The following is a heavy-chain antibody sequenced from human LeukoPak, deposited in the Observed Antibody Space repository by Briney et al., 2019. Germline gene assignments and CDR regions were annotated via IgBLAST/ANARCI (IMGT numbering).Heavy chain of an antibody. CDR2: IGAAGDT. J-gene: IGHJ4*02. Sequence: GGSLRLSCEASGFTFSSYDMYWVRQPSGKGLEWVSSIGAAGDTYYPDSVKGRFTISRENGRNSWYLQMNSLRVGDTAVYFCVRGIIGTSYDYIWGRYRPYYFDYWGQGIQVTVSS. CDR1: GFTFSSYD. D-gene: IGHD3-16*02. CDR3: VRGIIGTSYDYIWGRYRPYYFDY. V-gene: IGHV3-13*01.